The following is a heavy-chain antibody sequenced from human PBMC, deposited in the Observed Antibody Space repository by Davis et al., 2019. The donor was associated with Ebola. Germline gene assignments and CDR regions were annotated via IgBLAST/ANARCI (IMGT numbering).Heavy chain of an antibody. J-gene: IGHJ4*02. Sequence: SETLSLTCTVSGDSVTSGSYYWSWIRQPPGKGLEWIAYIGDSGSTNYNPSLKSRVTISVDTSKNQFSLKLSSVTAADTAVYYCARRPPSRYFDYWGQGTLVTVSS. CDR1: GDSVTSGSYY. V-gene: IGHV4-61*01. CDR2: IGDSGST. D-gene: IGHD6-13*01. CDR3: ARRPPSRYFDY.